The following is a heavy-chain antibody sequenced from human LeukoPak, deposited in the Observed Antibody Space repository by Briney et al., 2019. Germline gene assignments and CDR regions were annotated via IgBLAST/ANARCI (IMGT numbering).Heavy chain of an antibody. CDR3: ARSEPQWLVS. CDR1: GFTFSSYS. D-gene: IGHD6-19*01. J-gene: IGHJ5*02. CDR2: ISSISSYI. Sequence: PGGSLRLSCAASGFTFSSYSMNWVRQAPGKGLEWVSSISSISSYIYYADSVKGRFTISRDNAKNSLYLQMNSLRAEDTAVYYCARSEPQWLVSWGQGTLVTVSS. V-gene: IGHV3-21*01.